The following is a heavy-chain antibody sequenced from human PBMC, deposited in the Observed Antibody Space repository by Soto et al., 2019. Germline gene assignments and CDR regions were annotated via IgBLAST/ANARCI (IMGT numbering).Heavy chain of an antibody. J-gene: IGHJ5*01. D-gene: IGHD6-19*01. Sequence: XTLSLACTVSGGYFTNSPYDWVWISQSPRRGREWIGSTAYDGTRWSLYYRTALEIRLTISVDTPENGFSLKLTSVTAADSAVYYCASRPLRSSGWYDSRGQGIPVTVSS. CDR1: GGYFTNSPYD. V-gene: IGHV4-39*02. CDR2: TAYDGTR. CDR3: ASRPLRSSGWYDS.